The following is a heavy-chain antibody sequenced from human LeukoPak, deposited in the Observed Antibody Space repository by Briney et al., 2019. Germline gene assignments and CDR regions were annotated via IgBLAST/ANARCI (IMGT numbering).Heavy chain of an antibody. J-gene: IGHJ4*02. CDR3: ATEGRCGGDSQCYYFDY. CDR2: INPSGGST. V-gene: IGHV1-46*01. Sequence: ASVKVSCKASGYTFTSYYMHWVRQAPGQGLEWMGIINPSGGSTSYAQKFQGRVTMTRDMSTSTVYMELSSLRSEDTAVYYCATEGRCGGDSQCYYFDYWGQGTLATVSS. CDR1: GYTFTSYY. D-gene: IGHD2-21*02.